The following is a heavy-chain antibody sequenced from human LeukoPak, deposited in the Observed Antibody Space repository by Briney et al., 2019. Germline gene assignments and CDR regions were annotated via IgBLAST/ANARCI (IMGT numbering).Heavy chain of an antibody. D-gene: IGHD3-10*01. CDR1: GFTVSSNY. CDR3: ARAPLLWFGDHPGAFDI. J-gene: IGHJ3*02. CDR2: IYSGGST. V-gene: IGHV3-66*02. Sequence: GGSLRLSCAASGFTVSSNYMSWVRQAPGKGLEWVSVIYSGGSTYYADSVKGRFTISRDNSKSTLYLQMNSLRAEDTAVYYCARAPLLWFGDHPGAFDIWGQGTMVTVSS.